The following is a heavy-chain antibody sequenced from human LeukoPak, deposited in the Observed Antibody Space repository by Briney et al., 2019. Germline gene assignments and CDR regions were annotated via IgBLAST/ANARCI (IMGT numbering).Heavy chain of an antibody. CDR3: AKEDILTGYYTPNWFDP. V-gene: IGHV3-23*01. Sequence: PGGSLRLSCAASGFTFSSYAMSWVRQAPGKGLEWVSAISGSGGSTYYADSVKGRFTISRDNSKNTLYLQMNSLRAEDTAVYYCAKEDILTGYYTPNWFDPWGQGTLVTVSS. D-gene: IGHD3-9*01. J-gene: IGHJ5*02. CDR2: ISGSGGST. CDR1: GFTFSSYA.